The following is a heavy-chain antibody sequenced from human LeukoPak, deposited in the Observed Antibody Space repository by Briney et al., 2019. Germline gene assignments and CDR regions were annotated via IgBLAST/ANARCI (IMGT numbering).Heavy chain of an antibody. D-gene: IGHD3-16*01. CDR1: GGTFSSYA. CDR2: INTGNGNT. J-gene: IGHJ4*02. V-gene: IGHV1-3*04. CDR3: ARVNRPGGVIHY. Sequence: GSSVKVSCKASGGTFSSYAISWVRQAPGQWLEWMGWINTGNGNTKYSQKFQGRVTITRDTSASTAYMELSSLRSEDTAVYYCARVNRPGGVIHYWGQGTLVTVSS.